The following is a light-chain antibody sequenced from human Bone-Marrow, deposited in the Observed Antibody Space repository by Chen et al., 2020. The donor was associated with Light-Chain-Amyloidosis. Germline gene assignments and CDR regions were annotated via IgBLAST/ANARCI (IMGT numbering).Light chain of an antibody. CDR3: QQRKAWPLT. CDR2: DAS. Sequence: EIVLTQSPATLSFSPGERATLSCRASQSVGSNLAWYQQKPGQAPRFLIYDASNRATGIPARFSGSGSGTDFTLTISSLEPEDFAVYYCQQRKAWPLTFGGGTKVEIK. J-gene: IGKJ4*01. V-gene: IGKV3-11*01. CDR1: QSVGSN.